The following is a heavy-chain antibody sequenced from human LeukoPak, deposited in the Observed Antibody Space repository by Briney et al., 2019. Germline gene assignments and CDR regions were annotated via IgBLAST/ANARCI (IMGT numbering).Heavy chain of an antibody. J-gene: IGHJ3*02. CDR2: IIPIFGIA. V-gene: IGHV1-69*01. D-gene: IGHD1-1*01. CDR1: GGTFSSYA. Sequence: SVKVSCKASGGTFSSYAISWVRQAPGQGLEWMGGIIPIFGIANYAQKFQGRVTITADESTSTAYMELSSLRSEDTAVYYCASLKSDNWNDVGVAFDIWGQGTMVTVSS. CDR3: ASLKSDNWNDVGVAFDI.